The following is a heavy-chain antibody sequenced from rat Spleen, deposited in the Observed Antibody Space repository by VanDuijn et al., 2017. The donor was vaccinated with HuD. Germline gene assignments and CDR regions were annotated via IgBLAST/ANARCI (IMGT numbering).Heavy chain of an antibody. J-gene: IGHJ4*01. CDR1: GFTFSSYG. D-gene: IGHD1-11*01. CDR2: ISSSSGT. CDR3: ATDYFGGYVLDA. Sequence: VQLVESDGGLVQPGKSLKLSCSASGFTFSSYGMHWIRQAPGKGLDWVAYISSSSGTVYADAVKERFTISRDNAKNTLYLQLNSLKSEDTAIYYCATDYFGGYVLDAWGQGTSVTVSS. V-gene: IGHV5-62*01.